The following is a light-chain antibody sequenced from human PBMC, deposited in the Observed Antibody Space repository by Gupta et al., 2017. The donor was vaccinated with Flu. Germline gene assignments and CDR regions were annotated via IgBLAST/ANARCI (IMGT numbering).Light chain of an antibody. V-gene: IGLV1-44*01. J-gene: IGLJ1*01. Sequence: VLAQPPSAPGTPGRRVTIACSGSSSNIGRYYVNWYQQVPRTAPKLLIYGNNQRRSGDPARLSGSKSGTSATMAISELQAGEEADYYCEAWEESQNGNSVFGTGTKVTVL. CDR1: SSNIGRYY. CDR3: EAWEESQNGNSV. CDR2: GNN.